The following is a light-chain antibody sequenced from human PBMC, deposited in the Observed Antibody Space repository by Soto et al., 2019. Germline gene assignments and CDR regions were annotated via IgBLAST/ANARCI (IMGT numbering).Light chain of an antibody. CDR3: QQYYSYPPT. V-gene: IGKV1-8*01. CDR1: QGISSY. Sequence: AIRMTQSPSSFSASTGDRVTITCGASQGISSYLAWYQQKPGKAPKLLIYAASTLQSGVPSRFSGSGSGTDFTLTISCLQSEDFATYYCQQYYSYPPTFGGGTRLEIK. CDR2: AAS. J-gene: IGKJ5*01.